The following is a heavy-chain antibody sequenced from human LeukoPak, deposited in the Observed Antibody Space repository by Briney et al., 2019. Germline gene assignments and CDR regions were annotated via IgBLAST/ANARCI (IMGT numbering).Heavy chain of an antibody. Sequence: PSETLSLTCTVSGGSISGYYWSWIRQSPGKGLEWIGYISTSGSTNYNPSLQSRVTISLDTSKNQFSLKLSSVTAADTAVYYCARHYGYYVGYYYYGMDVWGQGTTVTVSS. V-gene: IGHV4-4*09. D-gene: IGHD4-17*01. CDR3: ARHYGYYVGYYYYGMDV. J-gene: IGHJ6*02. CDR1: GGSISGYY. CDR2: ISTSGST.